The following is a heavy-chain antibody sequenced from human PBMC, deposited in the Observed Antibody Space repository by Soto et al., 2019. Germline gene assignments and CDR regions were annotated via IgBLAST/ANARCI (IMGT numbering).Heavy chain of an antibody. CDR2: INHSGST. D-gene: IGHD6-13*01. J-gene: IGHJ4*02. Sequence: SETLSLTCAVYGGSFSGYYWSWIRQPPGKGLEWIGEINHSGSTNYNPSLKSRVTISVDTSKNQFSLKLSSVTAADTAVYYCARERQQLVMGYFYYWGQGTLLTVSS. CDR3: ARERQQLVMGYFYY. CDR1: GGSFSGYY. V-gene: IGHV4-34*01.